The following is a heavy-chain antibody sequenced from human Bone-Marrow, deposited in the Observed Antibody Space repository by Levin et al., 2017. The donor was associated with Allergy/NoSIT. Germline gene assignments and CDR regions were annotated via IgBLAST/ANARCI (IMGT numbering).Heavy chain of an antibody. CDR2: ISGSSSTI. D-gene: IGHD6-6*01. J-gene: IGHJ4*02. V-gene: IGHV3-48*02. CDR3: AREYSSSSGKCLDY. Sequence: PGGSLRLSCAASGFTLSSYIMNWVRQAPGKGLEWVSYISGSSSTIYYTDSVKGRFTISRDNAKNSLYLQMNSLRDEDTAVYYCAREYSSSSGKCLDYWGQGTLVTVSS. CDR1: GFTLSSYI.